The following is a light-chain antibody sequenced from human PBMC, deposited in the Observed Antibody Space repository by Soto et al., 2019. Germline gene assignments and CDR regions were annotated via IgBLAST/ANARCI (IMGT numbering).Light chain of an antibody. CDR1: SSDVGGYNY. Sequence: QSVLSQPASVSGTPGQSMTISCTGTSSDVGGYNYVSWYQQHPGKAPKLMIYDVTYRPSGVSNRFSGSKSGTTASLTLSGLQAEDEADYYCSSYTSTSTYVFGTGTKVTVL. V-gene: IGLV2-14*01. CDR2: DVT. J-gene: IGLJ1*01. CDR3: SSYTSTSTYV.